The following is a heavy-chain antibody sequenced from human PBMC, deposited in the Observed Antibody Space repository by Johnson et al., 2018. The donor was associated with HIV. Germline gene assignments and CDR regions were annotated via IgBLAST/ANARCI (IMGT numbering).Heavy chain of an antibody. V-gene: IGHV3-13*01. CDR1: GFTFSSYD. CDR2: IGTAGDT. J-gene: IGHJ3*02. CDR3: ARPRRMGAFDI. Sequence: EVQLVESGGGLVQPGGSLRLSCAASGFTFSSYDMHWVRQATGKGLEWVSAIGTAGDTYYPGSVKGGFTISRENAKNSLYLQMNSLRAGDTAVYYCARPRRMGAFDIWGQGTMVTVSS. D-gene: IGHD2-8*01.